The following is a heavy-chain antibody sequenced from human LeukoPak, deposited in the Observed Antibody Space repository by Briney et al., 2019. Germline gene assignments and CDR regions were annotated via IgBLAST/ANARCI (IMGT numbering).Heavy chain of an antibody. D-gene: IGHD3-22*01. CDR1: GGSINRSSYY. CDR2: MFYSGNS. V-gene: IGHV4-39*01. J-gene: IGHJ3*02. Sequence: SETLSLTCTVSGGSINRSSYYWAWIRQPPGKGLEWIGSMFYSGNSYYNPSLESRVTISVDTSKNQFSLKLRSVTAADTAVYYCARRALDSSGYVAFDIWGQGTMVTVSS. CDR3: ARRALDSSGYVAFDI.